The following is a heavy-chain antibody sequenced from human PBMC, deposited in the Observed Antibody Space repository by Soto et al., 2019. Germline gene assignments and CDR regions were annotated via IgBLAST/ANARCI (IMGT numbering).Heavy chain of an antibody. Sequence: GGSLRLSCSASGFTFSSYAMHWVRQAPGKGLEYVSAISSNGGSTYYADSVKGRFTISRDNSKNTLYLQMSSLRAEDTAVYYCVKGYSYGHSHLDYWGQGTLVTVSS. D-gene: IGHD5-18*01. CDR1: GFTFSSYA. V-gene: IGHV3-64D*06. J-gene: IGHJ4*02. CDR2: ISSNGGST. CDR3: VKGYSYGHSHLDY.